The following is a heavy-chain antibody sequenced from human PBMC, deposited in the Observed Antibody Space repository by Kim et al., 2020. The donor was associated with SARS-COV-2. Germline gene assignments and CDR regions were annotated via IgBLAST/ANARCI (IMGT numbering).Heavy chain of an antibody. CDR2: GGST. CDR3: ARDALLIY. V-gene: IGHV3-53*01. D-gene: IGHD2-15*01. Sequence: GGSTQYADSVGGRFTIARDKSKNTLYLQMNSLRVEDTAVYYCARDALLIYWGQGTLVTVSS. J-gene: IGHJ4*02.